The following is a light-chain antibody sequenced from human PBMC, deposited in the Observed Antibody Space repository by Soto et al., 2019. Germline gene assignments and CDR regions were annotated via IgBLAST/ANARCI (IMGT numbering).Light chain of an antibody. CDR1: ESMSNC. V-gene: IGKV1-5*01. CDR2: GAS. Sequence: DIQMTQSPSTLSASVGDRVTITCRASESMSNCLAWYQQKPGKAPKLLISGASSLQSGVPSRFSGSGFGTEFTLTISSLQPGDFATYYCQQYSSRSTFGQGTKVDIK. CDR3: QQYSSRST. J-gene: IGKJ1*01.